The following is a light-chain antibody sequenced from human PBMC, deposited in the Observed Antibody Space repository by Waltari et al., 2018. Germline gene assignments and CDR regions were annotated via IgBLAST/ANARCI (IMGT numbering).Light chain of an antibody. Sequence: QSLLTQPPSVSGAPGPRVTTSCTGSRPTIRAPYDLHWYQPLPGAAPKLLIHGNINRPSGVPDRFSGSKSGTSASLVITGLQVDDEADYYCQSYDSSLSAWVFGGGTKLTVL. CDR2: GNI. V-gene: IGLV1-40*01. CDR1: RPTIRAPYD. J-gene: IGLJ3*02. CDR3: QSYDSSLSAWV.